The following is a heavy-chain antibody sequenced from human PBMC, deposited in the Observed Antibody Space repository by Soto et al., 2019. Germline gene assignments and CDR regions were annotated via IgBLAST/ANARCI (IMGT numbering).Heavy chain of an antibody. D-gene: IGHD6-6*01. V-gene: IGHV1-46*01. CDR3: ARELFTRPHCDFALGLDV. J-gene: IGHJ6*02. Sequence: QVQLVQSGAEMKKPGASVKVSCKASAYNFTSYYMHWVRQAPGQGLEWMGIINPSGDTTRYAQKLHGRVIMTRNTATRIVSMELSILRSVDTAVYYCARELFTRPHCDFALGLDVWSQGCTVTVS. CDR1: AYNFTSYY. CDR2: INPSGDTT.